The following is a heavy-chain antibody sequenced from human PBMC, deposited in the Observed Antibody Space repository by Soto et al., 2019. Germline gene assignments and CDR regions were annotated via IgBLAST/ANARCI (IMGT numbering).Heavy chain of an antibody. Sequence: SVKVSCKASGGTFSSYAISWVRQAPGQGLEWMGGIIPIFGTANYAQKFQGRVTITADESTSTAYMEVSSLRSEDTAVYYCATQALMSSHPGVGAAYFDRWGQGTLVTVSS. CDR3: ATQALMSSHPGVGAAYFDR. CDR1: GGTFSSYA. V-gene: IGHV1-69*13. CDR2: IIPIFGTA. J-gene: IGHJ4*02. D-gene: IGHD3-3*01.